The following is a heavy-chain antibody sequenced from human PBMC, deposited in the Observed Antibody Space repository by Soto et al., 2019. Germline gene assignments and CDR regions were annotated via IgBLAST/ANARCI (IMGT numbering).Heavy chain of an antibody. Sequence: GGSLRLSFAASGFTFSNAWMSWVRQAPGKGLEWVGRIKSKTDGGTTDYAAPVKGRFTISRDDSKNTLYLQMNSLKTEDTAVYYCTTDMGGYYGSGSYYLSFDAFDIWGQGTMVTVSS. D-gene: IGHD3-10*01. CDR2: IKSKTDGGTT. CDR1: GFTFSNAW. J-gene: IGHJ3*02. CDR3: TTDMGGYYGSGSYYLSFDAFDI. V-gene: IGHV3-15*01.